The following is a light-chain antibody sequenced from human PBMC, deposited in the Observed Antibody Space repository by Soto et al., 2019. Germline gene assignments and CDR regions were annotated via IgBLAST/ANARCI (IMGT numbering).Light chain of an antibody. Sequence: QAVLTQPASVSGSPGQSITISCTGTSSDIGGYHLVSWYQHQSGKAPKLIIYKVSQWPSGVSDRFSASKSGNTASLTISGLQAEDEADYYCCSYAGSNWGYVFGTGTKLTVL. V-gene: IGLV2-23*02. CDR1: SSDIGGYHL. CDR3: CSYAGSNWGYV. CDR2: KVS. J-gene: IGLJ1*01.